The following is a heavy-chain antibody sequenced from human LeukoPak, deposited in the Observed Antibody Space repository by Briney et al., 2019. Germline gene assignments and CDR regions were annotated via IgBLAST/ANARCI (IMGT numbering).Heavy chain of an antibody. CDR2: ITANARSK. CDR1: GLTFSDYT. CDR3: ARGPSSYFYMDV. J-gene: IGHJ6*03. Sequence: GGSLRLSCAGSGLTFSDYTMHWVRQGPGKGLEYVSAITANARSKYHADSVRGRFTISRDNSKDTLYLQMGSLRPEDTAVYYCARGPSSYFYMDVWGKGTTVTISS. V-gene: IGHV3-64*02.